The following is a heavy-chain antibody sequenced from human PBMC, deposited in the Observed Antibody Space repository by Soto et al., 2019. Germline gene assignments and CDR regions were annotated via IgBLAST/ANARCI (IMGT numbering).Heavy chain of an antibody. CDR1: GFTFSSYA. D-gene: IGHD3-10*01. V-gene: IGHV3-7*01. Sequence: GGSLRLSCAASGFTFSSYAMSWVRQAPGKGLEWVANIRQDGSEKYYVDSVKGRFTISRDNAKNSLYLQMNSLRAEDTAVYYCARLHSGEFDYWGQGTLVTVSS. CDR3: ARLHSGEFDY. J-gene: IGHJ4*02. CDR2: IRQDGSEK.